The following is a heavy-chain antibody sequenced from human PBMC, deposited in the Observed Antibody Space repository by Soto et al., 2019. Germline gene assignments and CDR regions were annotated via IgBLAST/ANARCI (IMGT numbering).Heavy chain of an antibody. CDR3: ARVLLRFLEWLPXPAWFDP. Sequence: PGGSLRLSCAASGFTFSDYYMSWIRQAPGKGLEWVSYISSSSSYTNYADSVKGRFTISRDNAKNSLYLQMNSLRAEDTAVYYCARVLLRFLEWLPXPAWFDPWGQGTLVTVSS. CDR1: GFTFSDYY. D-gene: IGHD3-3*01. CDR2: ISSSSSYT. J-gene: IGHJ5*02. V-gene: IGHV3-11*06.